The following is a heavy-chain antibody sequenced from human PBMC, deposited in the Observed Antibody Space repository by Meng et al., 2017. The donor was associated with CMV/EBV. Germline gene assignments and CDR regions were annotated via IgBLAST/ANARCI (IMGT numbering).Heavy chain of an antibody. Sequence: GESLKISCAASGFTFSSYDMHWVRQATGKGLEWVSAIGTAGDTYYPGSVKGRFTISRENAKNSLYLQMNSLRAGDTAVYYCARGWNYVDQRVFDYWGQGTLVTVSS. CDR3: ARGWNYVDQRVFDY. V-gene: IGHV3-13*01. D-gene: IGHD1-7*01. J-gene: IGHJ4*02. CDR1: GFTFSSYD. CDR2: IGTAGDT.